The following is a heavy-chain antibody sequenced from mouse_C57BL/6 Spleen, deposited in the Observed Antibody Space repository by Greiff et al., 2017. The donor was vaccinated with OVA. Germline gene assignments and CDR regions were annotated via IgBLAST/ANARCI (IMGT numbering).Heavy chain of an antibody. CDR1: GYTFTSYW. Sequence: QVQLQQPGAELVKPGASVKLSCKASGYTFTSYWMHWVKQRPGQGLEWIGMIHPNSGSTNYNEKFKSKATLTVDKSSSTAYMHLSSLTSEDSAVYYCARNGYSWFAYWGQGTLVTVSA. J-gene: IGHJ3*01. CDR3: ARNGYSWFAY. V-gene: IGHV1-64*01. D-gene: IGHD2-3*01. CDR2: IHPNSGST.